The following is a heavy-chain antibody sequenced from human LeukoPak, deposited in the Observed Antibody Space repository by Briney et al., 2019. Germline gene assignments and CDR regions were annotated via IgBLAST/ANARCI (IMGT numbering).Heavy chain of an antibody. CDR1: GFTFCSYA. D-gene: IGHD2-2*01. CDR3: AKDLLHCSSTSCPTGWYYYGMDV. Sequence: GVSLRLSCAASGFTFCSYAMSWVRQAPGKGLEWVSAISGSGGSTYYADSVTGRFTISRDNSKNTLYLQMNSLRAEDTAVYYCAKDLLHCSSTSCPTGWYYYGMDVWGQGTTVTVSS. CDR2: ISGSGGST. J-gene: IGHJ6*02. V-gene: IGHV3-23*01.